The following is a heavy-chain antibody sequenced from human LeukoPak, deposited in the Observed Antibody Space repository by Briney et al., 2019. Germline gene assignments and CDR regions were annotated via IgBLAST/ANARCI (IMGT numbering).Heavy chain of an antibody. CDR1: NYSISNSLY. J-gene: IGHJ6*03. V-gene: IGHV4-38-2*02. CDR3: ARRTYGYYMDV. D-gene: IGHD4-17*01. CDR2: IYRSGST. Sequence: SEALSLTCSGSNYSISNSLYWGWLRQPPGKGLEWIGSIYRSGSTFYNPSLKSRVTISLDTSKNQFSLKLSSVTAADTAVYFCARRTYGYYMDVWGKGTTVTVPS.